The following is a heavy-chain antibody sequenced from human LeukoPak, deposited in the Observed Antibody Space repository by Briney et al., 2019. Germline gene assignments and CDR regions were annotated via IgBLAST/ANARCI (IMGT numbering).Heavy chain of an antibody. CDR1: GYTFTSYY. J-gene: IGHJ4*02. CDR2: INPSGGST. CDR3: ARDLDNGGNSVAYFDY. D-gene: IGHD4-23*01. V-gene: IGHV1-46*01. Sequence: ASVKVSCKASGYTFTSYYMHWVRQAPGQGLEWMGIINPSGGSTSYAQKFQGRVTMTRDTSTSTVYMELSSLRSEGTAVYYCARDLDNGGNSVAYFDYWGQGTLVTVSS.